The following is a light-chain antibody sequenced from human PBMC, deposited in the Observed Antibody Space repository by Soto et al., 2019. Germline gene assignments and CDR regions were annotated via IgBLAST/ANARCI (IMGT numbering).Light chain of an antibody. Sequence: EIVMTQSLATLSVSPGERDTLSCSASQSVSNNLAWYHQKPGQAPRLLIYLASTRATGIPARFSGSGSGTEFTLTITSLQSEDFAVYYCQQYNNWPPTTFGQGTRLEIK. J-gene: IGKJ5*01. CDR1: QSVSNN. CDR3: QQYNNWPPTT. CDR2: LAS. V-gene: IGKV3D-15*01.